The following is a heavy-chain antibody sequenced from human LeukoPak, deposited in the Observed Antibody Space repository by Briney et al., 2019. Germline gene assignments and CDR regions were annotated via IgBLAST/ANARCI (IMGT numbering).Heavy chain of an antibody. CDR3: ARADSSGYYHPIN. J-gene: IGHJ4*02. D-gene: IGHD3-22*01. CDR1: GFTFSNYN. CDR2: ITSSSSYV. V-gene: IGHV3-21*01. Sequence: GGSLRLSCEASGFTFSNYNMNWVPQAPGQRVEWGSSITSSSSYVFYADSVKGRFTISRDNPKNSLYLQMNSLRAEDTAVYYCARADSSGYYHPINWGQGTLVTVSS.